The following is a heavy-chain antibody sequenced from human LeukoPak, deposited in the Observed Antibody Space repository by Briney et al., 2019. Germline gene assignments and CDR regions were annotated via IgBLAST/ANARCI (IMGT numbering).Heavy chain of an antibody. CDR2: IVVGSGNT. D-gene: IGHD1-26*01. CDR1: GFTFTNSA. Sequence: ASVKVSCKASGFTFTNSAMQWVRQARGQRLEWIGWIVVGSGNTNYAQKFQERVTITRDMSTSTAYMELSSLRSEDTAVYYCASWVVGAFPGVAFDIWGQGTMVTVSS. J-gene: IGHJ3*02. V-gene: IGHV1-58*02. CDR3: ASWVVGAFPGVAFDI.